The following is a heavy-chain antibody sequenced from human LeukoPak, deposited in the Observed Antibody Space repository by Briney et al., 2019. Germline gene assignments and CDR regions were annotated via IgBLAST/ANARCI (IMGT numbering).Heavy chain of an antibody. Sequence: SETLSLTCAVSGGSISSGGYSWSWIRQPPGKGLEWIGYIYHSGSTYYNPSLKSRVTISVDRSKNQFSLKLSSVTAADTAVYYCASMTTVTTGPEYWGQGTLVTVSS. CDR2: IYHSGST. V-gene: IGHV4-30-2*01. J-gene: IGHJ4*02. D-gene: IGHD4-17*01. CDR1: GGSISSGGYS. CDR3: ASMTTVTTGPEY.